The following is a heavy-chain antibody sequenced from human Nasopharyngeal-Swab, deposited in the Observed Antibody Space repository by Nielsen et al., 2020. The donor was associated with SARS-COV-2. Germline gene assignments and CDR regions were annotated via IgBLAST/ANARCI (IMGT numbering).Heavy chain of an antibody. D-gene: IGHD3-22*01. V-gene: IGHV3-33*06. J-gene: IGHJ6*02. CDR2: IWYDGSNK. CDR3: AKESGPLTQPDTYYYDSSGYSYYYYYGMDV. Sequence: WIRQPPGKGLEWVAVIWYDGSNKYYADSVKGRFTISRDNSKNTLYLQMNSLRAEDTAVYYCAKESGPLTQPDTYYYDSSGYSYYYYYGMDVWGQGTTVTVSS.